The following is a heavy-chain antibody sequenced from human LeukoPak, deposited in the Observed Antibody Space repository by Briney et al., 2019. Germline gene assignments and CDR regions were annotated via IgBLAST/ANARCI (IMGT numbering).Heavy chain of an antibody. D-gene: IGHD3-22*01. CDR3: ARVARPDTSGYYHFDY. Sequence: PSETLSLTCSVSGGSISGYYWSWIRQPPGKGLEWLGYIYYSGTTNYNPSLKSRFTISVDMSKNQFSLKLTSVTAADTAVYYCARVARPDTSGYYHFDYWAREPWSPSPQ. CDR1: GGSISGYY. CDR2: IYYSGTT. J-gene: IGHJ4*02. V-gene: IGHV4-59*01.